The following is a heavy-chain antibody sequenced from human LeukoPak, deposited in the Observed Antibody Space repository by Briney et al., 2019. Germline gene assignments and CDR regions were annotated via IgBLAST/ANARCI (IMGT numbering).Heavy chain of an antibody. CDR3: AKSGYYDSSGYYPSPYYYYYMDV. D-gene: IGHD3-22*01. CDR2: IRYDGSNK. V-gene: IGHV3-30*02. CDR1: GFTFSSYG. Sequence: PGGSLRLSCAASGFTFSSYGMHWVRQGPGKGLEWVAFIRYDGSNKYYADSVKGRFTISRDNSKNRLFLQMNSLRAEDTAVYYCAKSGYYDSSGYYPSPYYYYYMDVWGKGTTVTVSS. J-gene: IGHJ6*03.